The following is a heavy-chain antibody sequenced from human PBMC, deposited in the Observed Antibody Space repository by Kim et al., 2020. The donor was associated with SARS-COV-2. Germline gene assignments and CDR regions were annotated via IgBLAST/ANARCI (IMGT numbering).Heavy chain of an antibody. Sequence: SETLSLTCSVSGGAISGSIYYWGWIRQPPEKGLEWIGSSYYSGTTYYNSSLKSRVTIYVDTSKNQFSLKLNSVTAADTAVYYCARHQTIYGGSYMDLWGQGTTVSVSS. CDR2: SYYSGTT. V-gene: IGHV4-39*01. CDR3: ARHQTIYGGSYMDL. CDR1: GGAISGSIYY. J-gene: IGHJ6*03. D-gene: IGHD1-26*01.